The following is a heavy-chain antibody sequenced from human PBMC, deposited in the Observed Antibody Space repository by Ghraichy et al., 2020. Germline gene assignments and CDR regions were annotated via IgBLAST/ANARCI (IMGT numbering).Heavy chain of an antibody. CDR1: GFTFSSSW. J-gene: IGHJ4*02. D-gene: IGHD3-16*01. CDR3: AGDPWGSPSYFDA. CDR2: INGDGSST. Sequence: GGSLRLSCAASGFTFSSSWMHWVRQAPGKGLLWVSRINGDGSSTTYAASVKGRFTISRDNAKNTLYLQMNSLRAEDTAVYYCAGDPWGSPSYFDAWGQGTLVTVSS. V-gene: IGHV3-74*01.